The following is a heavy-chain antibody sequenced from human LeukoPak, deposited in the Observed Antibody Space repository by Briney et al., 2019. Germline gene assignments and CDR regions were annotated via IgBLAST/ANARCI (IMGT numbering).Heavy chain of an antibody. D-gene: IGHD3-10*02. CDR2: IRFDGSIK. CDR3: AELGITMIGGV. J-gene: IGHJ6*04. V-gene: IGHV3-30*02. Sequence: GGSLRLSCAASGFSFSSYAIHWVRQAPGKGLEWVTFIRFDGSIKYYADSVKGRFTISRDNAKNSLYLQMNSLRAEDTAVYYCAELGITMIGGVWGKGTTVTISS. CDR1: GFSFSSYA.